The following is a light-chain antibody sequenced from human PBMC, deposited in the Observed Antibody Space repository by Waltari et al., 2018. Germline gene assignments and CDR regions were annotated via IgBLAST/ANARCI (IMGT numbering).Light chain of an antibody. CDR3: QNYNSAPRT. CDR1: QGINIY. CDR2: AAS. Sequence: DIQMTQSPSSLSASVGDRVSITCRASQGINIYLAWYQQKPGKVPKILIYAASTLQSGVPSRFSGSGSGTDFTLTISSLQPDDVATYYCQNYNSAPRTFGQGTKVEIK. J-gene: IGKJ1*01. V-gene: IGKV1-27*01.